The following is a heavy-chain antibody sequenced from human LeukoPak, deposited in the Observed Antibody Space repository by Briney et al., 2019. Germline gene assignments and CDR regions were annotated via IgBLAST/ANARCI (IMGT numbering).Heavy chain of an antibody. V-gene: IGHV1-2*02. J-gene: IGHJ4*02. CDR3: ARGPHWDPHFDY. CDR1: GYTFTGYY. Sequence: ASVKVSCKASGYTFTGYYMHWVRQAPGQGLEWMGWINPSSGGTNYAQKFQGRVTMTRDTSISTAYMELSRLRSDDTAVYYCARGPHWDPHFDYWGQGTLVTVSS. D-gene: IGHD7-27*01. CDR2: INPSSGGT.